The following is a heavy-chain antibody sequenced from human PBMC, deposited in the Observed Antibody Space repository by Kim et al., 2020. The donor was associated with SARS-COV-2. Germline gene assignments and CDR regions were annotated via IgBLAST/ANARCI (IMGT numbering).Heavy chain of an antibody. CDR1: GGSFSGYY. D-gene: IGHD2-21*02. Sequence: AETLSLTCAVYGGSFSGYYWSWIRQPPGKGLEWIGEINHSGSTNYNPSLKSRVTISVDTSKNQFSLKLSSVTAPDTAVYYCARGHIVVVTYYYYGMDVWGQRTTVTVSS. V-gene: IGHV4-34*01. CDR3: ARGHIVVVTYYYYGMDV. J-gene: IGHJ6*02. CDR2: INHSGST.